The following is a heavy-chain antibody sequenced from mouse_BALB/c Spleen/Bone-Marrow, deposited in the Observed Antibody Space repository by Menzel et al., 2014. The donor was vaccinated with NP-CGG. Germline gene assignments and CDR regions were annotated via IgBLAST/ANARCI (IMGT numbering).Heavy chain of an antibody. J-gene: IGHJ4*01. V-gene: IGHV1-69*01. CDR1: GYTFTDNW. CDR3: ARGGHDFSLDY. Sequence: VQLQQSGAELGMPGASVKMSCKASGYTFTDNWIYWVKQRPGQGLERIGAIDTSDSYTNYNQKFMGKASLTVDASSSTAYMQVSSLTSDDSAVYYCARGGHDFSLDYWGQGTSVTVSS. CDR2: IDTSDSYT. D-gene: IGHD2-4*01.